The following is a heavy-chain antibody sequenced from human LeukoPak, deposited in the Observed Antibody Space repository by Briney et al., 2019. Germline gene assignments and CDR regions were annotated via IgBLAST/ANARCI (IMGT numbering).Heavy chain of an antibody. CDR1: GGSISSGGYY. CDR3: ARARVRSSSWYRGWYFDY. J-gene: IGHJ4*02. Sequence: PSETLSLTCTVSGGSISSGGYYWSWIRQPAGKGLEWIGRIYTSGNTNYNPSLQSRATISVATSKYQFSLELSSVTAADTAGYYCARARVRSSSWYRGWYFDYWGQGTLGSVSS. V-gene: IGHV4-61*02. CDR2: IYTSGNT. D-gene: IGHD6-13*01.